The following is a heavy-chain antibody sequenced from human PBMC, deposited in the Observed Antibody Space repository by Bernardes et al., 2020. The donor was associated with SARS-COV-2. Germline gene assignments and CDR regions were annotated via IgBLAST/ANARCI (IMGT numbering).Heavy chain of an antibody. V-gene: IGHV1-69*13. CDR2: IIPIFGTA. CDR3: ARADTAHLRGGFFDY. J-gene: IGHJ4*02. Sequence: SVKVSCKASGGTFSSYAISWVRQAPGQGLEWMGGIIPIFGTANYAQKFQGRVTITADESTSTAYMELSSLRSEDTAVYYCARADTAHLRGGFFDYWGQGTLVTVSS. D-gene: IGHD5-18*01. CDR1: GGTFSSYA.